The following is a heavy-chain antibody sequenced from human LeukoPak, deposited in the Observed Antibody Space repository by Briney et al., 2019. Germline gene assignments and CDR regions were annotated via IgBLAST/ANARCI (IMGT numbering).Heavy chain of an antibody. D-gene: IGHD1-26*01. CDR2: INPSGGST. J-gene: IGHJ3*02. CDR3: ARVEWEELSAFDI. Sequence: GASVKVSCKASGYTFTSYYMHWVRQAPGQGLEWMGIINPSGGSTSYAQKFQGRVTMTRDTSTSTVYMGLSSLRSEDTAVYYCARVEWEELSAFDIWGQGTMVTVSS. V-gene: IGHV1-46*01. CDR1: GYTFTSYY.